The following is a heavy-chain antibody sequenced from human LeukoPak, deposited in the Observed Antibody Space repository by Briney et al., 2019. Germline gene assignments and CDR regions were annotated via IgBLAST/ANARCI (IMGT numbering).Heavy chain of an antibody. CDR2: IIPILGIA. V-gene: IGHV1-69*04. CDR1: GGTFSSYT. J-gene: IGHJ3*02. CDR3: AREDPQSRAFDI. Sequence: GASVKVSCKASGGTFSSYTISWVRQAPGQGLEWMGRIIPILGIANYAQKFQGRVTITADKSTSTAYMELSSMRPEDTAVYYCAREDPQSRAFDIWGQGTMVTVSS.